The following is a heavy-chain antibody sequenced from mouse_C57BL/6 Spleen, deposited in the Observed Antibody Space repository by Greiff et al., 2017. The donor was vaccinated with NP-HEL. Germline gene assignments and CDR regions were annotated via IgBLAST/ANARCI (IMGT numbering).Heavy chain of an antibody. J-gene: IGHJ4*01. CDR1: GYAFSSYW. V-gene: IGHV1-80*01. CDR3: ARSGTTVVGYYAMDY. CDR2: IYPGDGDT. Sequence: QVQLKESGAELVKPGASVKISCKASGYAFSSYWMNWVKQRPGKGLEWIGQIYPGDGDTNYNGKFKGKATLTADKSSSTAYMQLSSLTSEDSAVYFCARSGTTVVGYYAMDYWGQGTSVTVSS. D-gene: IGHD1-1*01.